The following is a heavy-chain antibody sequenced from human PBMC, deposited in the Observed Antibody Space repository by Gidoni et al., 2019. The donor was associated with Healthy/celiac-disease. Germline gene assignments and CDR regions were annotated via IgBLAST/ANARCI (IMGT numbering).Heavy chain of an antibody. D-gene: IGHD3-9*01. V-gene: IGHV3-48*02. Sequence: EVQLVEPGGGLVQPGGSLRLSCASSGFTFRSNSMNWVRQAPGKGLEWVSYISSSRSTIYYADSVKGRFTISRDNAKNSLYLQMNSLRDEDTAVYYCARIKEVLRYFDWSYGPPDYWGQGTLVTVSS. CDR3: ARIKEVLRYFDWSYGPPDY. J-gene: IGHJ4*02. CDR2: ISSSRSTI. CDR1: GFTFRSNS.